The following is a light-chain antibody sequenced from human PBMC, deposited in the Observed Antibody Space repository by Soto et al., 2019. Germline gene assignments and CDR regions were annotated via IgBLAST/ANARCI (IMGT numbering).Light chain of an antibody. CDR2: DAS. CDR3: QQRSNWPQVT. Sequence: EIVLTQSPATLSLSPGERATLSGRASQSVSSYLAWYQQKPGQAPRLLIYDASNRATGIPARFSGSGSGTDFTLTISSLEPEDFAVYYCQQRSNWPQVTFGGGTKVEIK. CDR1: QSVSSY. J-gene: IGKJ4*01. V-gene: IGKV3-11*01.